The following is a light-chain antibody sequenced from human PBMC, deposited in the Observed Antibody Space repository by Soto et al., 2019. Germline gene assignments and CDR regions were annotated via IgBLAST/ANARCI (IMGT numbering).Light chain of an antibody. J-gene: IGLJ1*01. CDR1: SSDVGGSKV. CDR2: EDT. V-gene: IGLV2-14*02. CDR3: SSYTSSSTYV. Sequence: QSALTQPASVSGSPGQSITISCTGPSSDVGGSKVVSWYQHHPGKAPKLIIYEDTKRPSGVSTRFSGSKSGNTASLTISGLQAEDEADYYCSSYTSSSTYVFGTGTKLTVL.